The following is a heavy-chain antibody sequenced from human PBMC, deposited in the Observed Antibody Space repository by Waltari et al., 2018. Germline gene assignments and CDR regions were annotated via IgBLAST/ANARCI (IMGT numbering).Heavy chain of an antibody. V-gene: IGHV3-72*01. CDR2: SRNKANSYTT. D-gene: IGHD1-26*01. J-gene: IGHJ4*02. CDR3: VREVHMGALDH. CDR1: GFTFSDYY. Sequence: EVQLVESGGGLVQPGGSLRLSCAVSGFTFSDYYMDWVRQAPGKGLEWVGRSRNKANSYTTEYAASVEGRFTISRDGSKNSLYLQMSSLKSEDTAVYYCVREVHMGALDHWGQGTLVTVSS.